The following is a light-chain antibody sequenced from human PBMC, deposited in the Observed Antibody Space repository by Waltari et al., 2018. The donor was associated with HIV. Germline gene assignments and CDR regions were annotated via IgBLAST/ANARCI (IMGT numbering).Light chain of an antibody. V-gene: IGLV2-23*02. CDR3: CSYAGSTFYV. CDR2: EVS. J-gene: IGLJ1*01. CDR1: SRDVGSSNL. Sequence: QSALTQPASVSGSPGQSITISCTGTSRDVGSSNLVSWYQQHPGKAPKLMIYEVSKRPSGVSNRFSGSKSGNTASLTISGLQGEDEADYYCCSYAGSTFYVFGSGTKVTVL.